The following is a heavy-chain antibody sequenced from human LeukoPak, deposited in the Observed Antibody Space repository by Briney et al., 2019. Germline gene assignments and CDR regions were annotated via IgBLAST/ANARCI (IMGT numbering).Heavy chain of an antibody. CDR1: GYSISSGYY. V-gene: IGHV4-38-2*02. CDR2: IYHSGST. Sequence: SETLSLTCTVSGYSISSGYYWGWIRQPPGKGLEWIGSIYHSGSTYYNPSLKSRVTISVDTSKNQFSLKLSSVTAADTAVYYCARWARENWFDPWGQGTLVTVSS. J-gene: IGHJ5*02. D-gene: IGHD1-26*01. CDR3: ARWARENWFDP.